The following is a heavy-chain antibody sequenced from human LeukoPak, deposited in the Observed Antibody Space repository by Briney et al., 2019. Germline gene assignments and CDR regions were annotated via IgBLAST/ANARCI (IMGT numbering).Heavy chain of an antibody. Sequence: GGSLRLSCAASGFTFSSYAMHWVRQAPGKGLEWVAVISYDGSNKYYADSVKGRFTISRDNSKNTLYLQMNSLRAEDTAVYYCARGPVSGYYFYDYWGQGTLVTVSS. V-gene: IGHV3-30-3*01. CDR3: ARGPVSGYYFYDY. CDR1: GFTFSSYA. D-gene: IGHD3-3*01. J-gene: IGHJ4*02. CDR2: ISYDGSNK.